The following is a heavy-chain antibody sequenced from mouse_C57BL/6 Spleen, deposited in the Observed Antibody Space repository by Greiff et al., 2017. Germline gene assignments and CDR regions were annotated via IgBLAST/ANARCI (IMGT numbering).Heavy chain of an antibody. J-gene: IGHJ1*03. CDR3: ARSAPPGSSYVGWYFDV. CDR2: IYPGSGNT. V-gene: IGHV1-84*01. Sequence: QVQLQQSGPELVKPGASVKISCKASGYTFTDYYINWVKQRPGQGLEWIGWIYPGSGNTKYNEKFKGKATLTVDTSSSTAYMQLSSLTSEDSAVYFCARSAPPGSSYVGWYFDVWGTGTTVTVSS. CDR1: GYTFTDYY. D-gene: IGHD1-1*01.